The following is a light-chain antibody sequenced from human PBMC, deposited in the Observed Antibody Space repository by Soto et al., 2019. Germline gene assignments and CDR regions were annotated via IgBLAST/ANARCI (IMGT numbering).Light chain of an antibody. Sequence: AIEMTQSPSSLSASVGDRVTITCRASQGIGSELAWYQQRPGRAPKLLIYATSSLQNGVPSRFSGSGSGTDFTLTINSLQPEDFGTYYCLQDHSYLTFGGGTKVAIK. CDR3: LQDHSYLT. J-gene: IGKJ4*01. CDR1: QGIGSE. CDR2: ATS. V-gene: IGKV1-6*01.